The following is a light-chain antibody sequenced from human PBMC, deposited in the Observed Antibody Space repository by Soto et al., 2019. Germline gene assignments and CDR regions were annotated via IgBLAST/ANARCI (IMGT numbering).Light chain of an antibody. J-gene: IGKJ3*01. Sequence: DIQLTQSPSFLSASVGDRVTITCRASQGIGGYLAWYQQKPGQAPKLLIYAASILQSGVPSRFSGSGTGTEFTLTISSLQPEDYATYYCQQVHNYIRIFGPGTKVDI. CDR3: QQVHNYIRI. V-gene: IGKV1-9*01. CDR2: AAS. CDR1: QGIGGY.